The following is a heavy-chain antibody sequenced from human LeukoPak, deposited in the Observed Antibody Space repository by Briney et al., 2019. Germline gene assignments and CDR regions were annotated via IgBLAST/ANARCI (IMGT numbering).Heavy chain of an antibody. J-gene: IGHJ6*02. V-gene: IGHV1-8*01. CDR3: AREGGSGSYYNLYYYYYGMDV. CDR1: GYTFTSYD. D-gene: IGHD3-10*01. CDR2: MNPNSGNT. Sequence: ASVKVSCKASGYTFTSYDINWVRQATGQGLEGRGWMNPNSGNTGYAQKFQGRVTMTRNTSISTAYMELSSLRSEDTAVYYCAREGGSGSYYNLYYYYYGMDVWGQGTTVTVSS.